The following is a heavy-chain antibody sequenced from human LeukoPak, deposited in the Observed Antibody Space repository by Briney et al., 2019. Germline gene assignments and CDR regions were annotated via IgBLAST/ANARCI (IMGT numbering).Heavy chain of an antibody. Sequence: ASVKVSCKASGYTFTSYYMHWVRQAPGRGLEWMGIINPSGGSTSYAQKFQGRVTMTRDTSTSTVYMELSSLRSEDTAVYYCARDPTGGDWFDPWGQGTLVTVSS. D-gene: IGHD7-27*01. V-gene: IGHV1-46*01. CDR1: GYTFTSYY. J-gene: IGHJ5*02. CDR3: ARDPTGGDWFDP. CDR2: INPSGGST.